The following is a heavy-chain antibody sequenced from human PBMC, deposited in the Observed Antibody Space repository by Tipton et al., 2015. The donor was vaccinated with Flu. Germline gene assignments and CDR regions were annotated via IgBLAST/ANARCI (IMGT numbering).Heavy chain of an antibody. Sequence: LSCTVSGGSISSSNYYWGWIRQPPGKGLEWIGSIYYSGSTYYNPSLKSRVTISVDTSKNQFSLKLSSVTAADTAVYYCARSSYSGSYGGGYFDYWGQGTLVTVSS. CDR2: IYYSGST. CDR1: GGSISSSNYY. D-gene: IGHD1-26*01. J-gene: IGHJ4*02. CDR3: ARSSYSGSYGGGYFDY. V-gene: IGHV4-39*07.